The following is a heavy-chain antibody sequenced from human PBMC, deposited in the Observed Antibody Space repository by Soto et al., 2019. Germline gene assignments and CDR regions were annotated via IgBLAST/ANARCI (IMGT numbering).Heavy chain of an antibody. Sequence: LSLTCAVSGYSISSGYYWGWIRQPPGKGLEWIANIYLSGSTYHNPSLRSRVTISVDTSKNQFSLKLRSVTATDTAVYYCARVSPSGDIDNWGQGTTVTVSS. D-gene: IGHD2-15*01. CDR2: IYLSGST. CDR1: GYSISSGYY. J-gene: IGHJ6*02. CDR3: ARVSPSGDIDN. V-gene: IGHV4-38-2*01.